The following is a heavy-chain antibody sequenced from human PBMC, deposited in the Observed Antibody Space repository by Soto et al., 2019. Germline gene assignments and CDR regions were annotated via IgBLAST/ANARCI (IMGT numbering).Heavy chain of an antibody. Sequence: GGSLRLSCAASGFTFSSYGMHWVRQAPGKGLEWVAVISYDGSNKYYADSVKGRFTISRDNSKNTLYLQMNSLRAEDTAVYYCAKDHEYQLLYPTSVDYWGQGTLVTVSS. D-gene: IGHD2-2*02. CDR1: GFTFSSYG. CDR2: ISYDGSNK. V-gene: IGHV3-30*18. J-gene: IGHJ4*02. CDR3: AKDHEYQLLYPTSVDY.